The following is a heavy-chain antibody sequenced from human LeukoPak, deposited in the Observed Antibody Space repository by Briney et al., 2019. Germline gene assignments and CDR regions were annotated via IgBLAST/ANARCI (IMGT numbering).Heavy chain of an antibody. Sequence: SETLSLTCTVSGGSISSSSYYWGWIRQPPGKGLEWIGSIYYSGSTYYNPSLKSRVTISVDTSKNQFSLKLSSVTAADTAVYYCASIGYCTNGVCYRGDYWGQGTLVTVSS. V-gene: IGHV4-39*07. J-gene: IGHJ4*02. CDR2: IYYSGST. CDR3: ASIGYCTNGVCYRGDY. CDR1: GGSISSSSYY. D-gene: IGHD2-8*01.